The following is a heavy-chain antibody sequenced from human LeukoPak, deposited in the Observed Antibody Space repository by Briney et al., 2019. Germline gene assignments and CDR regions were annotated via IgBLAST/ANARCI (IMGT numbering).Heavy chain of an antibody. D-gene: IGHD1-26*01. CDR2: ISGSGGST. CDR3: AKVPWEFHYFDY. V-gene: IGHV3-23*01. J-gene: IGHJ4*02. Sequence: GGSLRLSCAASGFTFSSYAMSWVRQAPGKGLEWVSAISGSGGSTYYADSVKGRFTISRDNSKNTLYLQMNSLRTEDTAVYYCAKVPWEFHYFDYWGQGTLVTVSS. CDR1: GFTFSSYA.